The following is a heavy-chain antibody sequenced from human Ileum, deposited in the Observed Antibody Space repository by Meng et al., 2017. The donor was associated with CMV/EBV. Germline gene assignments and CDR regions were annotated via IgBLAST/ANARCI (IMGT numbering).Heavy chain of an antibody. CDR3: ASTSGVGI. CDR2: ISGSGSSM. V-gene: IGHV3-48*03. CDR1: GFTFSSYE. J-gene: IGHJ4*02. Sequence: GESLKISCAASGFTFSSYEMYWVRQAPGMGLEWVSYISGSGSSMYYADSVKGRFTVSRDNAKNSLYLEMNSLRAEDTAVYYCASTSGVGIWGQGTLVTVSS. D-gene: IGHD3-3*01.